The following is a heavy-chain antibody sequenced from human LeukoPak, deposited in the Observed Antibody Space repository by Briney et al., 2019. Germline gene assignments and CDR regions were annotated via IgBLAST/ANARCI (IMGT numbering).Heavy chain of an antibody. V-gene: IGHV1-2*02. D-gene: IGHD2-2*01. CDR2: INPNSGGT. J-gene: IGHJ4*02. Sequence: GASVKVSCKASGYTFTGYYMHWVRRDPGQGLEWMGWINPNSGGTNYAQKFQGRVTMTRDTSISTAYMELSRLRSDDTAVYYCARDYCSSTSCFNFDYWGQGTLVTVSS. CDR3: ARDYCSSTSCFNFDY. CDR1: GYTFTGYY.